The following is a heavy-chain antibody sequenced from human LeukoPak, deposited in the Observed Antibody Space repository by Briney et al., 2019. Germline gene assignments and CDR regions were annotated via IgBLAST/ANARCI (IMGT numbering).Heavy chain of an antibody. D-gene: IGHD3-22*01. CDR2: ISGSGGST. J-gene: IGHJ4*02. Sequence: PGGSLRLSCAASGFTFSSYAMSWVRQAPGKGLEWVSAISGSGGSTYYADSVKGRFTISRDNSKNTLYLQMNSLRAEDTAIYYCAKSTSYYYDSSDSYYFDYWGQGTLVTVSS. V-gene: IGHV3-23*01. CDR1: GFTFSSYA. CDR3: AKSTSYYYDSSDSYYFDY.